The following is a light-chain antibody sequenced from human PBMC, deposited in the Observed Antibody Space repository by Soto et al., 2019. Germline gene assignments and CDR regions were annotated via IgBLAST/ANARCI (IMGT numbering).Light chain of an antibody. CDR1: QSVSSSY. CDR3: QQYGSSPRT. V-gene: IGKV3-20*01. J-gene: IGKJ1*01. Sequence: EIVLTQSPCTLSLSPGERAPLSCRASQSVSSSYLAWYQQKPGQAPRLLIYGASSRATGIPDRFSGSGSGTEFTLTISRLEPEDFAVFYCQQYGSSPRTFGQGTKVDI. CDR2: GAS.